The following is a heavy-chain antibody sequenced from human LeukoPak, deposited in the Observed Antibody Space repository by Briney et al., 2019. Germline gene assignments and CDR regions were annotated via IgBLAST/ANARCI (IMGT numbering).Heavy chain of an antibody. V-gene: IGHV1-18*01. D-gene: IGHD2-15*01. Sequence: ASVKVPCKASGYTFTRYGLSWLRPAPGQGLEWMGWISAYNGNTNYAQKLQGRVTMSTDTSTSTAYLELRSLRADDTAVYYCARGVGYWVYYSGMDVWGQGTMVTVSS. CDR2: ISAYNGNT. CDR3: ARGVGYWVYYSGMDV. CDR1: GYTFTRYG. J-gene: IGHJ6*02.